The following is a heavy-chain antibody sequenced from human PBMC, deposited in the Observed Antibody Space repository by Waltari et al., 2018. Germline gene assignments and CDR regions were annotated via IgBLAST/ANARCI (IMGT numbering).Heavy chain of an antibody. J-gene: IGHJ6*03. CDR1: GGSISGSGWY. CDR2: VYYSGRT. Sequence: QLQLQESGPGLVKPSETLSLTCTVSGGSISGSGWYWGWIRQTPGKGLEWIGSVYYSGRTYYNPSLKSRVTISVDTFKNHFSLKLTSVTAADTAVYYCARGYGSGSHLYYYYYMDVWGKGTTVTISS. D-gene: IGHD3-10*01. CDR3: ARGYGSGSHLYYYYYMDV. V-gene: IGHV4-39*07.